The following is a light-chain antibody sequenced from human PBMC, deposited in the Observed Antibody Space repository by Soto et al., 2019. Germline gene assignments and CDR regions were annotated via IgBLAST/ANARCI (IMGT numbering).Light chain of an antibody. Sequence: DIQMTQSPSSLSASVGDRVTITCRASQGISNYLAWYQQKPGTVPKLLIYAASSLQSGAPSRFSGSGSGTDFTFTISRLQPEDIATYYCQQYENLPTFGQGTRLEIK. J-gene: IGKJ5*01. CDR3: QQYENLPT. V-gene: IGKV1-27*01. CDR1: QGISNY. CDR2: AAS.